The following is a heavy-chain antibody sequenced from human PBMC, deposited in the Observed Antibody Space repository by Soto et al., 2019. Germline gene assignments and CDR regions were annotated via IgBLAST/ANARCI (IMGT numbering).Heavy chain of an antibody. Sequence: SSETLSLTCTVSGGSISSSSYYWGWIRQPPGKGLEWIGSIYYSGSTYYNPSLKSRVTISVDTSKNQFSLKLSSVTAADTAVYYCATLGYCSGGSCYGACYYYYMDDWGKGTTVTVSS. J-gene: IGHJ6*03. V-gene: IGHV4-39*01. CDR2: IYYSGST. CDR3: ATLGYCSGGSCYGACYYYYMDD. D-gene: IGHD2-15*01. CDR1: GGSISSSSYY.